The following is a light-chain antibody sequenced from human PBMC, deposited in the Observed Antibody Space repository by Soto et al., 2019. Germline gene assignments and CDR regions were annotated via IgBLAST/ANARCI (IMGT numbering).Light chain of an antibody. CDR1: QGISNY. J-gene: IGKJ1*01. V-gene: IGKV1-17*03. Sequence: DIQMTQSPSAMSASVGDRVTITCRASQGISNYLAWFQQKPGKVPKRLIYAASNLQSGVPSRFSGSGSGTEFSLTISSLQSEDFAVYYCQQYNNWPPVTFGQGTKVDIK. CDR2: AAS. CDR3: QQYNNWPPVT.